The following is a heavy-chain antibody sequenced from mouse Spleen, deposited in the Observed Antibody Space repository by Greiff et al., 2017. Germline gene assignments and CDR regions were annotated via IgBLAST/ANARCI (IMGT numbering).Heavy chain of an antibody. Sequence: EVQLQQSGPELVKPGASVKISCKASGYTFTDYYMNWVKQSHGKSLEWIGDINPNNGGTSYNQKFKGKATLTVDKSSSTAYMELRSLTSEDSAVYYCARRLRAYFDVWGAGTTVTVSS. D-gene: IGHD1-2*01. J-gene: IGHJ1*01. CDR3: ARRLRAYFDV. CDR1: GYTFTDYY. CDR2: INPNNGGT. V-gene: IGHV1-26*01.